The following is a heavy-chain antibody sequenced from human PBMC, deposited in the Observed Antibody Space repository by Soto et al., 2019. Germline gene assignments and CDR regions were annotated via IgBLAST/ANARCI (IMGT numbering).Heavy chain of an antibody. CDR1: GFTFSSYA. D-gene: IGHD3-16*02. V-gene: IGHV3-23*01. CDR3: AKALGMITFGGVIPSLDV. CDR2: ISGSGGST. J-gene: IGHJ6*04. Sequence: PGGSLRLSCAASGFTFSSYAMSWVRPAPGKGLEWVSAISGSGGSTYYADSVKGRFTISRDNSKNTLSLQMNSLRAEDTAVYYCAKALGMITFGGVIPSLDVWGKGTTVTVSS.